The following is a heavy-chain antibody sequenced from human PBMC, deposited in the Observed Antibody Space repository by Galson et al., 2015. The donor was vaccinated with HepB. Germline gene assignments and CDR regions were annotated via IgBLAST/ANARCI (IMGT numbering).Heavy chain of an antibody. CDR2: ISYDGSNK. D-gene: IGHD6-19*01. CDR1: GFTFSSYA. V-gene: IGHV3-30-3*01. J-gene: IGHJ4*02. Sequence: SLRLSCAASGFTFSSYAMHWVRQAPGKGLEWVAVISYDGSNKYYADSVKGRFTISRDNSKNTLYLQMNSLRAEDTAVYYCAKEASGISVAGKSPHFDYWGQGTLVTVSS. CDR3: AKEASGISVAGKSPHFDY.